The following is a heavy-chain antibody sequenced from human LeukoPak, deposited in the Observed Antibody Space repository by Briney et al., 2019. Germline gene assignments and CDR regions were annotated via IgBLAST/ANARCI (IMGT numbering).Heavy chain of an antibody. J-gene: IGHJ4*02. Sequence: SETLSLTCALYGGSFSAYYWSWIRQPPGKGLEWIGEINQSGSTNHNPSLKSRVTISIDTSKKQFFLKLSSVTAADTAVYYCARGPNCEQPSDTYYFDYWGQGTLVTVSS. CDR2: INQSGST. CDR1: GGSFSAYY. CDR3: ARGPNCEQPSDTYYFDY. D-gene: IGHD2-21*01. V-gene: IGHV4-34*01.